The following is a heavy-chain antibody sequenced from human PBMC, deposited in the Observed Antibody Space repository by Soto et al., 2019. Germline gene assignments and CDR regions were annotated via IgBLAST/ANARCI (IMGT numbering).Heavy chain of an antibody. Sequence: QVQLVESGGGVVQPGRSLRLSCAASGFTFSSYGMHWVRQAPGKGLEWVAVISYDGSNKYYADSVKGRFTISRDNSKNTLYLQINSLRAEDTAVYYCAKDIAQSREDYWGQGTLVTVSS. D-gene: IGHD6-13*01. CDR2: ISYDGSNK. CDR1: GFTFSSYG. CDR3: AKDIAQSREDY. V-gene: IGHV3-30*18. J-gene: IGHJ4*02.